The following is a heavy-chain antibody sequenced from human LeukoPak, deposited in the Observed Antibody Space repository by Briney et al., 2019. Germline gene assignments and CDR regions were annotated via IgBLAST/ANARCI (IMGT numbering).Heavy chain of an antibody. CDR2: IYYSGST. CDR1: GGSISSYY. J-gene: IGHJ4*02. Sequence: SETLSLTCTVSGGSISSYYWSWIRQPPGKGLEWIGYIYYSGSTTYNPSLKRRVTISVDTSKNQFSLRLTSVTAADTAVYYCASIAVTGTPDDWWGQGILVTVSS. D-gene: IGHD6-19*01. V-gene: IGHV4-59*08. CDR3: ASIAVTGTPDDW.